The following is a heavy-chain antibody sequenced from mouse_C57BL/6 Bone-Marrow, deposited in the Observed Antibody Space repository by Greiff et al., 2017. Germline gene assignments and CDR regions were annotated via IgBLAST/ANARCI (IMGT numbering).Heavy chain of an antibody. CDR3: ARSLWMEY. V-gene: IGHV1-9*01. Sequence: VKLVESGAELMKPGASVKLSCKATGFTFTGYWIEWVKQRPGHGLEWIGEILPGSGSTNYNEKFKGKATLTADKSSNTAYLQLSSLTTEDAAIYDCARSLWMEYWGQGTSGTVSA. CDR1: GFTFTGYW. D-gene: IGHD1-1*02. J-gene: IGHJ4*01. CDR2: ILPGSGST.